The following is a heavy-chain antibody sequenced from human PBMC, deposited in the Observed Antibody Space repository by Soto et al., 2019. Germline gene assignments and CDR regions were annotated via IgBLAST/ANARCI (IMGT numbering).Heavy chain of an antibody. CDR2: IYHSGST. J-gene: IGHJ4*02. V-gene: IGHV4-30-2*01. CDR3: ARGSYYYDSSGYPFDY. D-gene: IGHD3-22*01. Sequence: SDTLSLTCAVSGGSISSGGYSWSWIRQPPGKGLEWIGYIYHSGSTYYNPSLKSRVTISVDRSKNQFSLKLSSVTAADTAVYYCARGSYYYDSSGYPFDYWGQGTLVTVSS. CDR1: GGSISSGGYS.